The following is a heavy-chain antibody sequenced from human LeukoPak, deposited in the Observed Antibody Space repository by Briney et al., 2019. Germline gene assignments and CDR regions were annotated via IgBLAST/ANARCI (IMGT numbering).Heavy chain of an antibody. CDR1: GGSFSGYY. J-gene: IGHJ4*02. V-gene: IGHV4-34*01. D-gene: IGHD4-23*01. CDR2: INHSGST. CDR3: AREGTTVVTRALDY. Sequence: SETLSLTCAVYGGSFSGYYWSWIRQPPGKGLEWIGEINHSGSTNYNPSLKSRVTMSVDTSKNQLSLKLSSVTAADTAMYYCAREGTTVVTRALDYWGQGTLVTVSS.